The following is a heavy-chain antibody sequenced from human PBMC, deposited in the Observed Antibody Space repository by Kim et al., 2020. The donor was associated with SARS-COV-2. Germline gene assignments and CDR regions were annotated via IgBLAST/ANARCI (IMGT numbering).Heavy chain of an antibody. CDR2: IYYSGST. Sequence: SETLSLTCTVSGGSISSSSYYWGWIRQPPGKGLEWIGSIYYSGSTYYNPSLKSRVTISVDTSKNQFSLKLSSVTAADTAVYYCARPFGADLDYWGQGTLVTVYS. V-gene: IGHV4-39*01. CDR3: ARPFGADLDY. D-gene: IGHD3-3*01. J-gene: IGHJ4*02. CDR1: GGSISSSSYY.